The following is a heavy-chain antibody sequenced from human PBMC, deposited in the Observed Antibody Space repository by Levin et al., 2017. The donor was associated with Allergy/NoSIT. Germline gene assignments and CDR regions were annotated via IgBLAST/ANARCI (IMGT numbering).Heavy chain of an antibody. J-gene: IGHJ6*02. V-gene: IGHV4-59*01. CDR3: AGAFSRPYYGMDV. CDR2: IYYSGST. CDR1: GGSISSYY. Sequence: SETLSLTCTVSGGSISSYYWSWIRQPPGKGLEWIGYIYYSGSTNYNPSLKSRVTISVDTSKNQFSLKLSSVTAADTAVYYCAGAFSRPYYGMDVWGQGTTVTVSS.